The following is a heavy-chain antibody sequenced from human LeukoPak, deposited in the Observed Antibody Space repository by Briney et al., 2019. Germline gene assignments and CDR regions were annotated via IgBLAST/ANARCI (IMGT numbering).Heavy chain of an antibody. V-gene: IGHV1-69*04. D-gene: IGHD6-13*01. CDR1: GGTFSSYA. CDR3: AREGYSSSWNYFDY. CDR2: IIPILGIA. Sequence: SVKVSCKASGGTFSSYAISWVRQAPGQGLEWMGRIIPILGIANYAQKFQGRVTITADKSTSTAYMELSSLRSEDTAVYYCAREGYSSSWNYFDYWGQGALVTVSS. J-gene: IGHJ4*02.